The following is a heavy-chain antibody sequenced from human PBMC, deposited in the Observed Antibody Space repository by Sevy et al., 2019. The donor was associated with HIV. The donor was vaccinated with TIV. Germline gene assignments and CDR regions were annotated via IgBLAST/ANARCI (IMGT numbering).Heavy chain of an antibody. Sequence: GGSLRLSCAASGFTFSSYAMHWVRQAPGKGLEWVAVISYDGSNKYYADSVKGRFTISRDNSKNTLYLQMNSLRAEDTPVYSCARDRYSSSRACYYWGQGTLVTVSS. CDR1: GFTFSSYA. D-gene: IGHD6-6*01. J-gene: IGHJ4*02. V-gene: IGHV3-30-3*01. CDR3: ARDRYSSSRACYY. CDR2: ISYDGSNK.